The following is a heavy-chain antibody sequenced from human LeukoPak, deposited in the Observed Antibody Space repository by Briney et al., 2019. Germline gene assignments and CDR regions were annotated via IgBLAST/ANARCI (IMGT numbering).Heavy chain of an antibody. J-gene: IGHJ4*02. D-gene: IGHD1-26*01. Sequence: ASVKVSCKVSGYTLTELSMHWVRQAPGKGLEWMGGFDPEDGETIYAQKFQGRVTMTEDTSTDTAYMELSSLRSEDTAVYYCATDIRYSRSYFPDYWGQGTLVTVSS. CDR2: FDPEDGET. CDR3: ATDIRYSRSYFPDY. V-gene: IGHV1-24*01. CDR1: GYTLTELS.